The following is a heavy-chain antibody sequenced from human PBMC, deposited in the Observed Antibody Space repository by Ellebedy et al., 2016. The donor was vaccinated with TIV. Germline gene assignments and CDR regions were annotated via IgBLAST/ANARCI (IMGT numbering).Heavy chain of an antibody. D-gene: IGHD6-13*01. Sequence: ASVKVSCKASGYTFTAYYMRWVRQAPGQGLEWMGWINPDSGGTNFAQKFQGRVTMTRDTSINTVYMELNRLESDDTAVYYCARVRRGSSGMDVWGQGTTVTVSS. CDR3: ARVRRGSSGMDV. V-gene: IGHV1-2*02. CDR1: GYTFTAYY. CDR2: INPDSGGT. J-gene: IGHJ6*02.